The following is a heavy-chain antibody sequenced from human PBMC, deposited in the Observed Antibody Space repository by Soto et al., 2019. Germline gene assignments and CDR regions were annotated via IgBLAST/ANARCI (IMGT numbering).Heavy chain of an antibody. D-gene: IGHD3-16*01. J-gene: IGHJ5*02. CDR2: IFSNDEK. V-gene: IGHV2-26*01. CDR1: GYSLSSAGMG. CDR3: ARIRVGRQLGGFDP. Sequence: QVTLKESGPVLVKPTETLTLTCTVSGYSLSSAGMGVSWIRQPPGKALEWLAHIFSNDEKSYSTSLKSRLTISKDTSKSQVVLTMTNMDPVDTATYYCARIRVGRQLGGFDPWGQGILVTVSS.